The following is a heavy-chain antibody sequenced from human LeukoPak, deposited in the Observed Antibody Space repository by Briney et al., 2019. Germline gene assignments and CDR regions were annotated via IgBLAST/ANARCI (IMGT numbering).Heavy chain of an antibody. CDR3: ARGDNWNPYYYMDV. V-gene: IGHV1-18*04. CDR1: GYTFTGYY. D-gene: IGHD1-20*01. J-gene: IGHJ6*03. CDR2: ISAYNGNT. Sequence: GASVKVSCKASGYTFTGYYMHWVRQAPGQGLEWMGWISAYNGNTNYAQKLQGRVTMTTDTSTSTAYMELRSLRSDDTAVYYCARGDNWNPYYYMDVWGKGTTVTVSS.